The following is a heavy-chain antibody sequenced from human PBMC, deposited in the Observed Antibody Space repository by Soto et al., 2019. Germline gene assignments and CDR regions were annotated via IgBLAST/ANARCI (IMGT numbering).Heavy chain of an antibody. CDR2: ITYDGSDQ. CDR1: GFTFSSYG. CDR3: ATQNCGGDDY. J-gene: IGHJ4*02. Sequence: QVQLVESGGGVVQPGRSLRLSCAASGFTFSSYGMDWVRQAPGKGLEWVAVITYDGSDQYYGHSVKGRFTISRDNYKNTLYLQMNSLRAEDTAVYYCATQNCGGDDYWGQGTLVTVSS. D-gene: IGHD2-21*01. V-gene: IGHV3-30*03.